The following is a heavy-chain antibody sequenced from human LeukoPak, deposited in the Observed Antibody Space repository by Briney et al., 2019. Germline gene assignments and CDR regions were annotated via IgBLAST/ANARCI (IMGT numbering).Heavy chain of an antibody. CDR2: IYSGGST. Sequence: GGSLRLSCAASGFTVCSNYMSWVRQAPGKGLEWVSVIYSGGSTYYADSVKGRFTISRDNSKNTLYLQMNSLRAEDTAVYYCTTAYSSGWYYFDYWGQGTLVTVSS. J-gene: IGHJ4*02. D-gene: IGHD6-19*01. V-gene: IGHV3-66*02. CDR1: GFTVCSNY. CDR3: TTAYSSGWYYFDY.